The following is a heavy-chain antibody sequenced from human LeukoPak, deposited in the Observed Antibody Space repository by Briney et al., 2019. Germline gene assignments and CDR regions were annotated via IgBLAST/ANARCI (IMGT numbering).Heavy chain of an antibody. CDR1: GYSISSGYF. D-gene: IGHD3-10*02. CDR2: SYHSGTT. CDR3: ARAPHCDTTTCYVQGYYFDY. V-gene: IGHV4-38-2*01. J-gene: IGHJ4*02. Sequence: SETLSLTCDVSGYSISSGYFWAWIRQSPGKGLEWIASSYHSGTTYYNSSLKSRVTISLDTPKNQFSLKVTSVTAADTAVYYCARAPHCDTTTCYVQGYYFDYWGQGTLVTVSS.